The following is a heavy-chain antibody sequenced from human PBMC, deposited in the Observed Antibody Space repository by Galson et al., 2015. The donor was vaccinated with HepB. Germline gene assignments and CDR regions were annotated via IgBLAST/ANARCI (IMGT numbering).Heavy chain of an antibody. CDR2: ISNSGGIT. D-gene: IGHD1-26*01. J-gene: IGHJ6*02. Sequence: SLRLSCAAPGFTFSSYVMSWVRQAPGKGLEWVSDISNSGGITYYADSVKGRFTISRDNSKNTLYLQMNSLRADDTAVYYCAKDRDSGSYYYYYGMDVWGQGTTVTVSS. CDR3: AKDRDSGSYYYYYGMDV. CDR1: GFTFSSYV. V-gene: IGHV3-23*01.